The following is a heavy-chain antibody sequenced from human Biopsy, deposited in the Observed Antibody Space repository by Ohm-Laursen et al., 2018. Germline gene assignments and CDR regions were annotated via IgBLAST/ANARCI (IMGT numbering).Heavy chain of an antibody. D-gene: IGHD2-15*01. J-gene: IGHJ1*01. CDR3: AKGQDLRGGAEYFQH. CDR1: GYTFTGQY. V-gene: IGHV1-2*02. Sequence: SSVKVSCKASGYTFTGQYLHWVRQVPGQGLEWMGWVNPHSGTTKFAQDFQGRVTMTRDTSITTAYMELRRLRSDDTAVYYCAKGQDLRGGAEYFQHWGQGALVTVSS. CDR2: VNPHSGTT.